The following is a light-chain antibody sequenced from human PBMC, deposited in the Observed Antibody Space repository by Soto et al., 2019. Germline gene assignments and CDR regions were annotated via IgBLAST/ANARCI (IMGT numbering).Light chain of an antibody. CDR3: QQYGTYSWT. Sequence: DIQMTPSPSTLSASVGARVTITCRASQSISSWLAWFQQKPGKAPKLLMYDASSLESGVPSRFSGRGSGTEFTLTISRMQTDDFATYYCQQYGTYSWTFGPGTKVDIK. J-gene: IGKJ1*01. CDR2: DAS. CDR1: QSISSW. V-gene: IGKV1-5*01.